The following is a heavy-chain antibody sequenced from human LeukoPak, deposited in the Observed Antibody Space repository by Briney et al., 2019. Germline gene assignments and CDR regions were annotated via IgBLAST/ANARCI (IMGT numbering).Heavy chain of an antibody. CDR2: IKSKTDGGTT. D-gene: IGHD5-18*01. CDR3: TTSNGYSYGFDY. V-gene: IGHV3-15*01. Sequence: GGSLRLSCAASGFTFSGYAMSWVRQAPGKGLEWVGRIKSKTDGGTTDYAAPVKGRFTISRDDSKNTLYLQMNSLKTEDTAVYYCTTSNGYSYGFDYWGQGTLVTVSS. J-gene: IGHJ4*02. CDR1: GFTFSGYA.